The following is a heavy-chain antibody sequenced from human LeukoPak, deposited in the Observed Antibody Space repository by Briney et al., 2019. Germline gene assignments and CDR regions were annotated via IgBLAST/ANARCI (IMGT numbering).Heavy chain of an antibody. Sequence: GGSLRLSCAASGFTFSSYWMSWVRQAPGEGLEWVANIKQDGTEKYYMDSVKGRFSISRDNAKNSPYLQMNALRAEDTAVYYCARDVRPDYWGQGTLVTVST. CDR2: IKQDGTEK. V-gene: IGHV3-7*04. D-gene: IGHD6-6*01. J-gene: IGHJ4*02. CDR3: ARDVRPDY. CDR1: GFTFSSYW.